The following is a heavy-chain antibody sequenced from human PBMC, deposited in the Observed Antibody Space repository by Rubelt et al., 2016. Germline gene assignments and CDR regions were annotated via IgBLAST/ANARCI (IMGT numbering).Heavy chain of an antibody. V-gene: IGHV4-34*01. CDR1: GGSFSDYY. CDR3: VLEWPNSNWPAIDY. D-gene: IGHD6-13*01. CDR2: ITHSGST. J-gene: IGHJ4*02. Sequence: QVQLQQWGAGLLKPSETLSLTCAVSGGSFSDYYWSWIRQPPGKGLEWIGEITHSGSTKYNPSLKSRVTISLDTSKNQFSLKLSSVTAADTAVYYCVLEWPNSNWPAIDYWGQGTLVTVSS.